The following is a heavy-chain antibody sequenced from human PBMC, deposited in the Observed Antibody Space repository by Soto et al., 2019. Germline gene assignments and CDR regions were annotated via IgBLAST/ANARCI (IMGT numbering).Heavy chain of an antibody. V-gene: IGHV4-39*07. Sequence: SETLSLTCTVSGGSISSSSYYWGWIRQPPGKGLEWIGSIFYSGSTYYNPSLKSRVTISVDTSKNQFSLKLSSVTAADTAVYYCASMGDSSGSTPPGYYWGQGTLVTVSS. J-gene: IGHJ4*02. D-gene: IGHD3-22*01. CDR3: ASMGDSSGSTPPGYY. CDR1: GGSISSSSYY. CDR2: IFYSGST.